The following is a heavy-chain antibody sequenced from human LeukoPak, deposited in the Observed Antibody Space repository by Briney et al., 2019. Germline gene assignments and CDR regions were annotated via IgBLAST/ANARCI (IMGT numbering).Heavy chain of an antibody. D-gene: IGHD3-22*01. Sequence: KTSETLSLTCTVSGGSISSSSYYWGWIRQPPGKGLEWIVSIYYSGSTYYNPSLKSRVTISVNTAKNQFSLKLSSVTAADTAVYYCARGPFYYYDSSGYPFDYWGQGTLVTVSS. CDR3: ARGPFYYYDSSGYPFDY. CDR2: IYYSGST. J-gene: IGHJ4*02. V-gene: IGHV4-39*01. CDR1: GGSISSSSYY.